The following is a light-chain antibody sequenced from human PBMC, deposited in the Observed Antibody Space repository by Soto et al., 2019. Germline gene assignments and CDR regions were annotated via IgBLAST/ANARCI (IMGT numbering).Light chain of an antibody. CDR3: QHYNNWPPWT. V-gene: IGKV3-15*01. CDR1: QSVSSN. CDR2: DAS. Sequence: EILVTQSPATLSVSPGERATLSCRASQSVSSNLAWYQQKPGQAPRLLIYDASTRATGIPARFSGSGSGTEFTLTISSLQSEDFAVYYCQHYNNWPPWTFGQGTKVEIK. J-gene: IGKJ1*01.